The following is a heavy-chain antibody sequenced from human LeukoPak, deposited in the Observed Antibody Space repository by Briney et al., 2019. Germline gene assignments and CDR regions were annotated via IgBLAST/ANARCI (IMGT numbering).Heavy chain of an antibody. Sequence: GESLKISCKASGYSFTSYWIGWVRQMPGKGLEWMGIIYPGDSDTRYSPSFQGQVTISADRSISTTYLQWSSLKASDTAIYYCARQGYCSGGSCYTPFDYWGQGTLVTVSS. V-gene: IGHV5-51*01. J-gene: IGHJ4*02. CDR1: GYSFTSYW. CDR2: IYPGDSDT. CDR3: ARQGYCSGGSCYTPFDY. D-gene: IGHD2-15*01.